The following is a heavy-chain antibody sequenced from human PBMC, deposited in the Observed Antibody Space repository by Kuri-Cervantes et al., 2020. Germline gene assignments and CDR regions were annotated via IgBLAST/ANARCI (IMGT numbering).Heavy chain of an antibody. CDR2: FDPEDGET. V-gene: IGHV1-24*01. J-gene: IGHJ5*02. CDR1: GYTLTELS. CDR3: ARGSSGWYLGAWFDP. Sequence: ASVKVSCKVSGYTLTELSMHWVRQAPGKGLEWMGGFDPEDGETIYAQKFQGRVTMTTDTSTSTAYMELRSLRSDDTAVYYCARGSSGWYLGAWFDPWGQGTLVTVSS. D-gene: IGHD6-19*01.